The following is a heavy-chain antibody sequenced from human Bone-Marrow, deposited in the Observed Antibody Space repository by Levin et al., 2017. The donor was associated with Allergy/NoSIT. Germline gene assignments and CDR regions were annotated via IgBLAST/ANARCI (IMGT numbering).Heavy chain of an antibody. CDR3: ASCYSSTIFGVVISYGMDG. Sequence: GESLKISCAASGFTFSSYAMHWVRQAPGKGLEWVAVISYDGSNKYYADSVKGRFTISRDNSKNTLYLQMNSLRAEDTAVYYCASCYSSTIFGVVISYGMDGWGQGTTVTVSS. CDR2: ISYDGSNK. D-gene: IGHD3-3*01. CDR1: GFTFSSYA. J-gene: IGHJ6*02. V-gene: IGHV3-30*04.